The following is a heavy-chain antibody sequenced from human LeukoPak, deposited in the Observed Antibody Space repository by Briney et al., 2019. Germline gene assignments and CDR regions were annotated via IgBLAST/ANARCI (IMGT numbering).Heavy chain of an antibody. CDR3: ARANILVLPAPLNYYYYGRDV. J-gene: IGHJ6*04. Sequence: GASVKVSCKASGYTFTSYGISWVRQAPGQGLEWMGWISAYNGNTNYAQKLQGRVTMTTDTSTSTAYMELRSLRSDDTAVYYCARANILVLPAPLNYYYYGRDVGGKGTRVTVP. CDR2: ISAYNGNT. D-gene: IGHD2-2*01. CDR1: GYTFTSYG. V-gene: IGHV1-18*01.